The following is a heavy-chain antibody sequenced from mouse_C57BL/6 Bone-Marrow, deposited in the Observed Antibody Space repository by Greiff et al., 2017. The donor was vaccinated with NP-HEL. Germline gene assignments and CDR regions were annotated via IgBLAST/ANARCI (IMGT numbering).Heavy chain of an antibody. CDR1: GYTFTSYW. Sequence: VQLQQPGAELVMPGASVKLSCKASGYTFTSYWMHWVKQRPGQGLEWIGEIDPSDSYTNYNQKFKGKSTLTVDKSSSTAYMQLSSLTSEDSAVYYCASGEWSFDYWGQGTTLTVSS. CDR2: IDPSDSYT. CDR3: ASGEWSFDY. V-gene: IGHV1-69*01. D-gene: IGHD1-3*01. J-gene: IGHJ2*01.